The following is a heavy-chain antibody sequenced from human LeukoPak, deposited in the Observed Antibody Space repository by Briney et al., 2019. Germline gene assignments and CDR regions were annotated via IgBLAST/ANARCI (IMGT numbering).Heavy chain of an antibody. CDR3: AHSGYCSSTSCSLFDY. J-gene: IGHJ4*02. CDR2: IYWNDDK. Sequence: SGPTQVNPTQTLTLTCTFSGFSLTTSGVGVGWIRQPPGKALEWLALIYWNDDKHYSPSLKSRLSITKDTSKTQVVLTMTNMDPADTATYSCAHSGYCSSTSCSLFDYWGQGTLVTVSS. CDR1: GFSLTTSGVG. D-gene: IGHD2-2*01. V-gene: IGHV2-5*01.